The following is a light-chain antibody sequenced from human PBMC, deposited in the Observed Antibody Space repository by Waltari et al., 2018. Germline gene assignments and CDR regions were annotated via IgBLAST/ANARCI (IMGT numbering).Light chain of an antibody. V-gene: IGKV1-5*03. J-gene: IGKJ4*01. CDR3: QHYVSYSVA. Sequence: DIQMTQSPSTLSAFVGDRVTIPCRASQSVDTWLAWYQQKPGKAPKLLISKASNLRSGVASRFSGSGFGTEFTLTISSLQPDDVATYYCQHYVSYSVAFGGGTKVELK. CDR2: KAS. CDR1: QSVDTW.